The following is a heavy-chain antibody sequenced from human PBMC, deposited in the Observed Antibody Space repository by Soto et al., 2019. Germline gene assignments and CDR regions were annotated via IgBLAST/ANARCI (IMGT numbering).Heavy chain of an antibody. Sequence: QVPLVQSGAEVKKPGASVKVSCKASGYTFTSYAMHWVRQAPGQRLEWMGWINAGNGNTKYSQKFQGRVTITRDTSASTAYMELSSLRSEDTAVYYCARAAIVVVPAADNWFDPWGQGTLVTVSS. V-gene: IGHV1-3*01. CDR1: GYTFTSYA. D-gene: IGHD2-2*01. CDR2: INAGNGNT. CDR3: ARAAIVVVPAADNWFDP. J-gene: IGHJ5*02.